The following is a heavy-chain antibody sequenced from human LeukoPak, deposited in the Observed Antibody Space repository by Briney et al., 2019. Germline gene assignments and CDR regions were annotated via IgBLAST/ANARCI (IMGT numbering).Heavy chain of an antibody. CDR2: INPNSGGT. CDR1: GYTFTGYY. Sequence: ASVKVSSTASGYTFTGYYMHWVRQAPGQGLEWMGRINPNSGGTNYAQKFQGRVTMTRDTSISTVYLELSRLRSDDTAVYYCARVLFGELLYAYWGQGTLVTVSS. D-gene: IGHD3-10*01. V-gene: IGHV1-2*06. J-gene: IGHJ4*02. CDR3: ARVLFGELLYAY.